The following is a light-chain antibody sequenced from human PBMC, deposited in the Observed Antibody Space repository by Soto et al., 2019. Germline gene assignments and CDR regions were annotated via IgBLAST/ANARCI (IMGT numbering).Light chain of an antibody. CDR3: QQRSNWPIT. CDR1: QSVSYY. Sequence: EILMTQSPATLSVSPGERVTFSCRASQSVSYYLAWYQQKPGQAPRLLIFGATYRATGIPARFSGSGSGTEFNLTISSLQSEDFAVYYCQQRSNWPITFGQGTRLEIK. CDR2: GAT. J-gene: IGKJ5*01. V-gene: IGKV3D-15*01.